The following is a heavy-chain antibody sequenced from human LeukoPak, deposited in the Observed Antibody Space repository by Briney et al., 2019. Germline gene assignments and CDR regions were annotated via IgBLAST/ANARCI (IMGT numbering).Heavy chain of an antibody. D-gene: IGHD3-10*01. CDR3: ARRRRRPVRGVIPPLDY. J-gene: IGHJ4*02. CDR1: GGSISSSSYY. CDR2: IYYSGST. V-gene: IGHV4-39*06. Sequence: PSETLSLTCTVSGGSISSSSYYWGWIRQPPGKGLEWIGSIYYSGSTYYNPSLKSRVTISVDTSKNQFPLKLSSVTAADTAVYYCARRRRRPVRGVIPPLDYWGQGTLVTVSS.